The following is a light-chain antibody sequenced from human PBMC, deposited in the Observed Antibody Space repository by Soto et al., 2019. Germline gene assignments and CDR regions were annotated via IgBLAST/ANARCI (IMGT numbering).Light chain of an antibody. J-gene: IGKJ5*01. CDR1: QGISSW. Sequence: DVQVTQAPSAVSASVGDRVTITGQASQGISSWLAWYQQKPGKAPKLLIYKASSLESGVPSRFSGSGSGTEFTLTISSLQPDDFATYYCQQYNSYPYTFGQGTRLEIK. CDR2: KAS. V-gene: IGKV1-5*03. CDR3: QQYNSYPYT.